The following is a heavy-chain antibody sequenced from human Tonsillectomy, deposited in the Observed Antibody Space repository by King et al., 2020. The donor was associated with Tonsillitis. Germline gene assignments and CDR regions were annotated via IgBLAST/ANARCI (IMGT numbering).Heavy chain of an antibody. CDR3: ARDKRPASLTYYDFWGGYYDYYYYGMDV. J-gene: IGHJ6*02. Sequence: QLVQSGGGLVKPGGSLRLSCAASGFTFSSYSMNWVRQAPGKGLEWVSSISSSSSYIYYADSVKGRFTISRDNAKNSLYLQMNSLRAEDTAVYYCARDKRPASLTYYDFWGGYYDYYYYGMDVWGQGTTVTVSS. V-gene: IGHV3-21*01. CDR2: ISSSSSYI. D-gene: IGHD3-3*01. CDR1: GFTFSSYS.